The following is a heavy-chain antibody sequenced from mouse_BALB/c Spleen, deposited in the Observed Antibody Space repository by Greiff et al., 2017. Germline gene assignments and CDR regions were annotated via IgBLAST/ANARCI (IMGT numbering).Heavy chain of an antibody. CDR3: ARVLDY. J-gene: IGHJ4*01. CDR2: IYPGDGDT. V-gene: IGHV1-87*01. CDR1: GYTFSSYW. Sequence: QVQLQQSGAELARPGASVKLSCKASGYTFSSYWVPWVKQRAGQGLEWIGAIYPGDGDTRYTQKFKGKATLTADKSSSTAYMQLSSLASEDSAVYYCARVLDYWGQGTSVTVSS.